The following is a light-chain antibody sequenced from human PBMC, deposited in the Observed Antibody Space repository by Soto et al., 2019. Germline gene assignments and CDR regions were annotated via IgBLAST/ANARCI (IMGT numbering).Light chain of an antibody. CDR1: QSFSSSY. V-gene: IGKV3-20*01. CDR3: QQYHSWPLS. Sequence: EIVLTQSPGTLSLSPGERATLSCRASQSFSSSYLAWYQQKPGQAPRLLIYETSSRATGIPDRFSGSGSQTDFTLTISRLEPEDFAVYYCQQYHSWPLSFGGGTNLEIK. CDR2: ETS. J-gene: IGKJ4*01.